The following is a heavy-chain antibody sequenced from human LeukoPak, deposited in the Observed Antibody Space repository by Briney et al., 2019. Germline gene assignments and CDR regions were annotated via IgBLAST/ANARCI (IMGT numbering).Heavy chain of an antibody. D-gene: IGHD4-17*01. CDR1: GFTFSSYE. CDR3: ARDPTVTTFYDY. CDR2: ISSSGSTI. J-gene: IGHJ4*02. Sequence: GGSLRLSCAASGFTFSSYEMNWVRQAPGKGLEWVSYISSSGSTIYYADSVKGRFTISRDNSKNTLYLQMNSLRAEDTAVYYCARDPTVTTFYDYWGQGTLVTVSS. V-gene: IGHV3-48*03.